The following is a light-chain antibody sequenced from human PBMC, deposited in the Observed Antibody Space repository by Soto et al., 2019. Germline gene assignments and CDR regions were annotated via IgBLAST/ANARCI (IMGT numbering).Light chain of an antibody. CDR3: QQRSSWPLT. V-gene: IGKV3-11*01. CDR2: DAF. Sequence: EIEVTQSPATLSLSPGERATLSCRASQSVGSYFAWYQQKPGQAPRLLIYDAFSRATGIPARFSGSGSGTDFTLTISSLEPEDFAVYFCQQRSSWPLTFGGGTMVEIK. J-gene: IGKJ4*01. CDR1: QSVGSY.